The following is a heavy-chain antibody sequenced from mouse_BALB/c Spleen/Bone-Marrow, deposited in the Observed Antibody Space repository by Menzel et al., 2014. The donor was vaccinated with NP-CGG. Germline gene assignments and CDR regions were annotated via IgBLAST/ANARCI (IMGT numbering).Heavy chain of an antibody. D-gene: IGHD1-1*01. V-gene: IGHV1-20*02. Sequence: VHLQQPGPELVKPGASVKISCKASGYSFTGYFMNWVMQSHGKSLEWIGRINPYNGDTFYNQKFKGKATLTVDKSSSTAHMELRSLASEDSAVYYCARGTTDWYFDVWGAGTTVTVSS. J-gene: IGHJ1*01. CDR1: GYSFTGYF. CDR3: ARGTTDWYFDV. CDR2: INPYNGDT.